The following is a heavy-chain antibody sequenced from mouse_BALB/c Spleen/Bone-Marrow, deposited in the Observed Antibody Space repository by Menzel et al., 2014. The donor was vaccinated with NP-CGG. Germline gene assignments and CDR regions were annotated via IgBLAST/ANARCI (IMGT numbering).Heavy chain of an antibody. J-gene: IGHJ1*01. D-gene: IGHD2-2*01. CDR3: ARGGNGYDGFLYFHV. V-gene: IGHV1-69*02. Sequence: QVQLQQSGAELVKPGASVKLSCKASGYTFTSYWMHWVKQRPGQGLEWIGEIDPSDSYTNYNQKFKGKATLTVDKSSSTAYMQLSRLASEDSAVYYCARGGNGYDGFLYFHVWGAGTTVPVSS. CDR2: IDPSDSYT. CDR1: GYTFTSYW.